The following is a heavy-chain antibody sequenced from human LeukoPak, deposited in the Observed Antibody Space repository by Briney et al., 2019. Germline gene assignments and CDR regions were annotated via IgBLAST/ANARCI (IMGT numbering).Heavy chain of an antibody. CDR1: GYTFTSYA. D-gene: IGHD1-26*01. V-gene: IGHV1-3*01. J-gene: IGHJ4*02. CDR2: INAGNGNT. Sequence: GASVKVSCKASGYTFTSYAMHWVRQAPGQRLEWMGWINAGNGNTKYSQKFQGRVTITRDTSASTAYMELSSLRSEDTAVYYCVRDSGSYPSDFDYWGQGTLVTVSS. CDR3: VRDSGSYPSDFDY.